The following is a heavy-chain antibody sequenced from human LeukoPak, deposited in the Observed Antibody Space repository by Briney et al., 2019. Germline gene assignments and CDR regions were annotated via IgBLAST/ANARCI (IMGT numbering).Heavy chain of an antibody. Sequence: GASVKVSCKASGYTFTSYVINWVRQATGQGLEWMGWMNPNSGNTGYAQKFQGRVTITRYTSISTAYMELSSLRSEDTAVYYCAREGTGSRYFDLWGRGTLVTVSS. V-gene: IGHV1-8*03. D-gene: IGHD3-10*01. CDR1: GYTFTSYV. CDR2: MNPNSGNT. J-gene: IGHJ2*01. CDR3: AREGTGSRYFDL.